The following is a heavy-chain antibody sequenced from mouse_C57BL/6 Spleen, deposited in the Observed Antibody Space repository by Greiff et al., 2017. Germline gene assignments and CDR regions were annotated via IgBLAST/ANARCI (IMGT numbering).Heavy chain of an antibody. CDR2: INPSSGYT. D-gene: IGHD1-1*01. V-gene: IGHV1-7*01. CDR3: ASSSRYGYAMYY. CDR1: GYTFTSYW. J-gene: IGHJ4*01. Sequence: VQLQQSGAELAKPGASVKLSCTASGYTFTSYWMHWVKQRPGKGLEWIGNINPSSGYTKYKQKFKDKATLTADKSSSTAYMQLSSLTYEDSAVYSCASSSRYGYAMYYWGQGTSVTVSS.